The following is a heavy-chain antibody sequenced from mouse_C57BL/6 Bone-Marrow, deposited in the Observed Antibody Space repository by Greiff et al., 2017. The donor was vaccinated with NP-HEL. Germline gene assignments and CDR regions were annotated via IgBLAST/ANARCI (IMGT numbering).Heavy chain of an antibody. D-gene: IGHD2-4*01. Sequence: VKLVESGPGLVQPSQSLSITCTVSGFSLTSYGVHWVRQSPGKGLEWLGVIWRGGSTDYNAAFMSRLSITKDNSKSQVFFKMNSLQADDTAIYYCAKKREIKGIMDYWGQGTSVTVSS. CDR3: AKKREIKGIMDY. V-gene: IGHV2-5*01. CDR1: GFSLTSYG. CDR2: IWRGGST. J-gene: IGHJ4*01.